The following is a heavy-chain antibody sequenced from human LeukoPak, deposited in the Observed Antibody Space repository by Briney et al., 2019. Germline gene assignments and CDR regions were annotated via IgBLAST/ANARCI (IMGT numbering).Heavy chain of an antibody. V-gene: IGHV1-2*02. Sequence: VKVSCKASGYTFTGYYMHWVRQAPGQGLEWMGWINPNSGDTHYAQKFQGRVTMTRDTSISTAYMELRRLRSDDTAVYYCARDRVRYCSGGSCYIYDSWGQRTLVTVSS. CDR3: ARDRVRYCSGGSCYIYDS. CDR2: INPNSGDT. J-gene: IGHJ4*02. D-gene: IGHD2-15*01. CDR1: GYTFTGYY.